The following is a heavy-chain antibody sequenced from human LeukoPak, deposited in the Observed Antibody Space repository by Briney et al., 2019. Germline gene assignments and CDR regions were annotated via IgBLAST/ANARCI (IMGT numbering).Heavy chain of an antibody. CDR1: GYTFTSYY. J-gene: IGHJ4*02. CDR2: INPSGGNT. V-gene: IGHV1-46*01. D-gene: IGHD6-13*01. CDR3: ARDAIAAAGSFDY. Sequence: ASVTVSCKASGYTFTSYYMHWVRQAPGQGLEWMGLINPSGGNTRYAQKFQGRVTMTRDTSTTTVYMELSSLISEDTAVYYCARDAIAAAGSFDYWGQGTLVIVSS.